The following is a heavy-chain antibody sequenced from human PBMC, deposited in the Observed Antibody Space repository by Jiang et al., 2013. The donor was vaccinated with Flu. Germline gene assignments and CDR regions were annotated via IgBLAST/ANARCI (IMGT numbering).Heavy chain of an antibody. Sequence: QLLESGGGVVQPGGSLRLSCAASGFTFSSYGMHWVRQAPGKGLEWVAFIRYDGSNKYYADSVKGRFTISRDNSKNTLYLQMNSLRAEDTAVYYCAKARDWENYYFYSMDVWGQGTTVTVSS. D-gene: IGHD2-21*02. CDR3: AKARDWENYYFYSMDV. CDR1: GFTFSSYG. J-gene: IGHJ6*02. CDR2: IRYDGSNK. V-gene: IGHV3-30*02.